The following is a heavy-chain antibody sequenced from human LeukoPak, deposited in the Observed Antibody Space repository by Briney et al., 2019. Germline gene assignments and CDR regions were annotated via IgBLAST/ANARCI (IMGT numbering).Heavy chain of an antibody. D-gene: IGHD3-16*01. V-gene: IGHV3-33*01. CDR1: GFTLSSHG. CDR3: ARDRVLHYFDY. Sequence: PRGSPRLSCAASGFTLSSHGMHWVRQAPGKGTDWVAVTWYDGSDKYYADSVKGRFTISRDNSKNTLYLQMTSLRADDTAVYYCARDRVLHYFDYWGQGALVTVSS. CDR2: TWYDGSDK. J-gene: IGHJ4*02.